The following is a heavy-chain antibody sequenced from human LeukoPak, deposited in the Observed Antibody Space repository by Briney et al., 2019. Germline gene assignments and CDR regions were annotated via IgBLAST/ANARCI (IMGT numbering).Heavy chain of an antibody. D-gene: IGHD6-13*01. CDR2: IRSKAYGGTT. V-gene: IGHV3-49*03. J-gene: IGHJ5*02. Sequence: GGSLRLSCTASGFTFGDYAMSWFRQAPGKGLEWVGFIRSKAYGGTTEYAASVKGRFTISRDDSKSIAYLQMNSLKTEDTAVYYCTRYLLPSQLAGTGVWFDPWGQGTLVTVSS. CDR1: GFTFGDYA. CDR3: TRYLLPSQLAGTGVWFDP.